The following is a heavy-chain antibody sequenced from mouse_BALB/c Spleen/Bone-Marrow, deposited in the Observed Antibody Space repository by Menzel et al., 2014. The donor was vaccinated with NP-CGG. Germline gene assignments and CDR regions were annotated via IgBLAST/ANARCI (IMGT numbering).Heavy chain of an antibody. Sequence: QVKLKESGPKLVRPGVSVKISCKGSGYSFTDYAMHRVKQSHAKRLEWIGVISTYSGNTNYKQNFKGMAIMTVAKSSSTDYMELARLTSKDSATYYCARRGYGSSPFDYWGQGTALTVSS. CDR1: GYSFTDYA. J-gene: IGHJ2*01. CDR3: ARRGYGSSPFDY. CDR2: ISTYSGNT. V-gene: IGHV1S137*01. D-gene: IGHD1-1*01.